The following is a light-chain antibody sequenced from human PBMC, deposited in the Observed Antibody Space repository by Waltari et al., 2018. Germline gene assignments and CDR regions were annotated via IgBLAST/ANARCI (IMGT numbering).Light chain of an antibody. CDR2: GAS. CDR1: QSVSRGY. Sequence: EIVLTQSPGTLSLSPGERATLSCRASQSVSRGYLAWYQQKPGQTPRLLIYGASNRATGIPDRFSGSGSGTDVTLAISKLEPEDFALYYCQQYHTSPQTFGQGTKLE. V-gene: IGKV3-20*01. CDR3: QQYHTSPQT. J-gene: IGKJ2*01.